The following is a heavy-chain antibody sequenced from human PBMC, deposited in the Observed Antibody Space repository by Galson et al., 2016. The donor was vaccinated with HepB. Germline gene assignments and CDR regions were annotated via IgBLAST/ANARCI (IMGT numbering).Heavy chain of an antibody. CDR1: GGSISGAGYN. CDR2: ISYSGTT. D-gene: IGHD5-12*01. J-gene: IGHJ6*02. CDR3: ARETPRVATPGSPTYYALDV. Sequence: TLSLTCSVSGGSISGAGYNWNWIRQHPGKGLEWLGYISYSGTTAYSPSLMGRVSISVDTAQNQFSLNLSSVTAADPALYYCARETPRVATPGSPTYYALDVWGQGTAVTVS. V-gene: IGHV4-31*03.